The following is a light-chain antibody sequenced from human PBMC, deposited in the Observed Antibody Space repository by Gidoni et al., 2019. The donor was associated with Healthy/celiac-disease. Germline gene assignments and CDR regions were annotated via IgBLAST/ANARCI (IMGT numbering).Light chain of an antibody. V-gene: IGLV1-44*01. Sequence: QSVLTQPPSASGTPGQRVTSSCSGSSSNIGSNTVNWYQQLPGTAPKLLIYSNNQRPSGVPVRFTGSKSGTSASLAISGLQSEDEADYYCAAWDDSLNGQVVFGGGTKLTVL. CDR1: SSNIGSNT. CDR3: AAWDDSLNGQVV. CDR2: SNN. J-gene: IGLJ2*01.